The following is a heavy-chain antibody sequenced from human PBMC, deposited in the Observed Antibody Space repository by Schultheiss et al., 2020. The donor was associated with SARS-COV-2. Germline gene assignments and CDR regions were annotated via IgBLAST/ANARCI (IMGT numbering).Heavy chain of an antibody. Sequence: SETLSLTCAVSGGSISSGGYSWSWIRQPPGKGLEWIGYIYHSGSTYYNPSLKSRVTISVDRSKNQFSLKLSSVTAADTAVYYCARASSLSNWFDPWGQGTLVTVSS. CDR1: GGSISSGGYS. V-gene: IGHV4-30-2*01. CDR3: ARASSLSNWFDP. D-gene: IGHD2-2*01. CDR2: IYHSGST. J-gene: IGHJ5*02.